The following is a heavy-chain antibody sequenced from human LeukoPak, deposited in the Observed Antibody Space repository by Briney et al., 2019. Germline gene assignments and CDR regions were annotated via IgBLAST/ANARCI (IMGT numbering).Heavy chain of an antibody. CDR1: GFTFSSYS. Sequence: PGGSLRLSCAASGFTFSSYSMNWVRQAPGKGLEWLSYISSGSSAIYYADSVKGRFTVSRDNAKNSLYLQMNSLRDEDTAVYYCARGPIGGVVLGTALGYFDPWGQGILVTVSS. V-gene: IGHV3-48*02. D-gene: IGHD2-21*02. CDR2: ISSGSSAI. J-gene: IGHJ5*02. CDR3: ARGPIGGVVLGTALGYFDP.